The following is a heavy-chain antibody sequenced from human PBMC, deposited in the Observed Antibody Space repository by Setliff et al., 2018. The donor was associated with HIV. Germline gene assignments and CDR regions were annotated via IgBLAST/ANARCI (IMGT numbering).Heavy chain of an antibody. V-gene: IGHV1-3*01. J-gene: IGHJ4*02. D-gene: IGHD3-3*01. CDR1: GYTHTELS. CDR3: AREIRNYDFWSGYWEDHYFDS. CDR2: SIPIFGTA. Sequence: ASVKVSCKVSGYTHTELSRHWVRQAPGKGLEWMGGSIPIFGTANYSQKFQGRVTITRDTSASTAYMELSSLRSEDTAVYYCAREIRNYDFWSGYWEDHYFDSWGQGTLVTVSS.